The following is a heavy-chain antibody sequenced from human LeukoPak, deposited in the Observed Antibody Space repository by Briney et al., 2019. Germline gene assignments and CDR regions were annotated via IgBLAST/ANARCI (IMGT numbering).Heavy chain of an antibody. J-gene: IGHJ4*02. CDR3: ARDFGTTGWHTFDY. CDR1: GDSVSSKNGA. V-gene: IGHV6-1*01. Sequence: SRTLSLTCAVSGDSVSSKNGAWNWIRQSPSRGLEWLGRIYYRSKWYNDYAESMEGRMTISQDTSKNQYSLHLNSVTPDDTAVYYCARDFGTTGWHTFDYWGQGTLVTVSS. D-gene: IGHD6-19*01. CDR2: IYYRSKWYN.